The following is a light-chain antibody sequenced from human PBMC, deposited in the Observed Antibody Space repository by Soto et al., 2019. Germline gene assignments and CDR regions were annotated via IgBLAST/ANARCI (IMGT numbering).Light chain of an antibody. CDR3: QQYGRSPT. Sequence: EIVLTQSPGTLSLSPGERATLSCRSSQSVSSNYLAWSQQKPDQAPRLVIYDVTGRATGIPHRFSGSGSGTDFTLTISRLEAEDFAVYYCQQYGRSPTFGQGTKVEIK. V-gene: IGKV3-20*01. CDR1: QSVSSNY. CDR2: DVT. J-gene: IGKJ1*01.